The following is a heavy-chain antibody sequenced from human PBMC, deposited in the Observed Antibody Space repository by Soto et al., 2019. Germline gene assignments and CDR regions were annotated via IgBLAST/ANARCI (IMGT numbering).Heavy chain of an antibody. CDR3: ATVFRSSNFPY. Sequence: GGSLRLSCAASGFAFSDYYMSWIRQAPGKGLEWISYITSSGTTIYYADSVKGRFTISRDNAKNALYLQMNSLRAEDTAVYYCATVFRSSNFPYWGQGT. D-gene: IGHD2-21*01. V-gene: IGHV3-11*01. CDR2: ITSSGTTI. J-gene: IGHJ4*02. CDR1: GFAFSDYY.